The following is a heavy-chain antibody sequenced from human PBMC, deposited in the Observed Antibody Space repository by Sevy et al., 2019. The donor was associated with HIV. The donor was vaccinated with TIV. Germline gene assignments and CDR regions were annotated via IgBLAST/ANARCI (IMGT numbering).Heavy chain of an antibody. Sequence: GGSLRLSCIASGFTFPAYSMNWVRQAPGKGLEWLSYISTGSDHVYYADSAKGRFTISRDDAQNSVFLDMKSLRDQDTALYYCVRRGVDAFNVYFDLWGLGTLVTVS. CDR3: VRRGVDAFNVYFDL. CDR2: ISTGSDHV. CDR1: GFTFPAYS. J-gene: IGHJ4*02. D-gene: IGHD3-10*01. V-gene: IGHV3-21*05.